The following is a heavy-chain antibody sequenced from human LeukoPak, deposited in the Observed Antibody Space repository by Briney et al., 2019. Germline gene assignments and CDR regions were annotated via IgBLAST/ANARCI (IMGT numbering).Heavy chain of an antibody. CDR1: GFTVSSNY. Sequence: GGSLRLTCAASGFTVSSNYMSWVRQAPGKGLEWVSVIYSGGSTYYADSVKGRFTISRDNSKNTLYLQMNSLRAEDTAVYYCAKDGSSRWYYGMDVWGQGTTVTVSS. D-gene: IGHD6-13*01. CDR2: IYSGGST. J-gene: IGHJ6*02. CDR3: AKDGSSRWYYGMDV. V-gene: IGHV3-66*01.